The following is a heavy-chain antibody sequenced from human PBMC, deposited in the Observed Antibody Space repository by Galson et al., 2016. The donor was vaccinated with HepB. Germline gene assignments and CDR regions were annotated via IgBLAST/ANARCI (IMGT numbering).Heavy chain of an antibody. Sequence: SLRLSCATSGFTFSSNWMSWFRQAPGKGLEWVANIKQDGTENYVDSVKGRFTISRDNAKNSLYLQMNSLRAEDTAAYYCARGPDYGGWVDFLDCWGQGTLVTVSS. J-gene: IGHJ4*02. CDR3: ARGPDYGGWVDFLDC. D-gene: IGHD4-23*01. CDR1: GFTFSSNW. V-gene: IGHV3-7*04. CDR2: IKQDGTE.